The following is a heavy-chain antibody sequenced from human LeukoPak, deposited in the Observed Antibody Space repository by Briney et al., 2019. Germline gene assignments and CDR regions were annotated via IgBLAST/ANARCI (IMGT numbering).Heavy chain of an antibody. D-gene: IGHD3-22*01. V-gene: IGHV1-2*02. Sequence: GASVKVSCKTSGYTFSSYGITWVRQAPGQGLEWMGWIIPNSGGTSYAQKFQGRVTMTRDTSITTVYMELSSLRSDDTAVYYCARRPDSDGYLYDFWGQGTLVTVSS. J-gene: IGHJ4*02. CDR2: IIPNSGGT. CDR3: ARRPDSDGYLYDF. CDR1: GYTFSSYG.